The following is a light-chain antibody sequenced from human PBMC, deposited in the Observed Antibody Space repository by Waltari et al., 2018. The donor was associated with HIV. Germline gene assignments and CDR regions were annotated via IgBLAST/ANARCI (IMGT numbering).Light chain of an antibody. Sequence: EILMTQSPATLSVSPAERTTLSCRASQSIGSDVAWYQQKPGQAPRLLIYAAHTRATGIPARFSGSGSGTEFTLTISSLQSEDFAVYFCQQYNNWPPTFGQGIKVEIK. J-gene: IGKJ1*01. CDR3: QQYNNWPPT. CDR1: QSIGSD. CDR2: AAH. V-gene: IGKV3-15*01.